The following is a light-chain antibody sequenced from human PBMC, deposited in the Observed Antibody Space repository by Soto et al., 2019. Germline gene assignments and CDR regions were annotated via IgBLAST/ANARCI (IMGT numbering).Light chain of an antibody. CDR3: HQYGRSPWT. Sequence: ETVMTQSPATLSVSPGETATLSCRTSQSVASNYLAWYQHKPGQAPRLLFFGASNRATGIPDRFSGSGSGTDFTLTISRLEPEDFAVYYCHQYGRSPWTLGQGTKVDI. CDR1: QSVASNY. J-gene: IGKJ1*01. CDR2: GAS. V-gene: IGKV3-20*01.